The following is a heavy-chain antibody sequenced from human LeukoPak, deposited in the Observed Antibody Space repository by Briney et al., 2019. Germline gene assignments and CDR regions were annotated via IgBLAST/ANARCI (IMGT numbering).Heavy chain of an antibody. CDR3: AKLTSLYFFDY. J-gene: IGHJ4*02. V-gene: IGHV3-23*01. Sequence: GGSLRLSCADSGFTFSSYAMSWVRQAPGKGLEWVSVISGSGGTTYYADSVKGRFTISRDNSKNMLFLQMNSLRAEDTALYYCAKLTSLYFFDYWGQGTLVTVSS. CDR1: GFTFSSYA. CDR2: ISGSGGTT.